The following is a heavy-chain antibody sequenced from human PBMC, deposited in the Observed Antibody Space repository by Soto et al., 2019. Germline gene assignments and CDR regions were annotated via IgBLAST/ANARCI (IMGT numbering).Heavy chain of an antibody. J-gene: IGHJ4*02. D-gene: IGHD4-17*01. CDR1: GGSISSGGYY. V-gene: IGHV4-31*03. CDR3: ARDGDSLFDY. Sequence: SETLSLTCTVSGGSISSGGYYWSWIRQHPGKGLEWIGYIYYSGSTYYNPSLKSRVTISGDTSKNQFSLKLSSVTAADTAVYYCARDGDSLFDYWGQGTLVTVSS. CDR2: IYYSGST.